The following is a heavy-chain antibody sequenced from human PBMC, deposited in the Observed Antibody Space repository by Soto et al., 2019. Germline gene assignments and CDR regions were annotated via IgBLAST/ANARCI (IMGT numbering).Heavy chain of an antibody. V-gene: IGHV4-30-2*01. D-gene: IGHD4-17*01. CDR1: GDSISSGDYS. CDR2: IYDSGST. CDR3: ARGRTTLTYAFDS. J-gene: IGHJ4*02. Sequence: QLQLQESGSGLVKPSQTLSLTCAVSGDSISSGDYSWSWIRQPPGKGLECIGYIYDSGSTYYNPSLKSRVTISLDRSKNQFSLKLSSVTAADTAVYYCARGRTTLTYAFDSWGQGTLVTVSS.